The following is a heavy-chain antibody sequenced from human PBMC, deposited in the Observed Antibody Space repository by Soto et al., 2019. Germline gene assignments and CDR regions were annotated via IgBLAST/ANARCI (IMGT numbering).Heavy chain of an antibody. CDR2: IYWDDDK. CDR1: GFSLRTTGVG. V-gene: IGHV2-5*02. CDR3: AHNAEYHTSAHYQT. J-gene: IGHJ4*02. D-gene: IGHD3-22*01. Sequence: QITLKESGPTLVNPTETLTLTCSFSGFSLRTTGVGVGWIRQPPGKALEWLALIYWDDDKRYSPSLKSRLAITKDTSKNQVVLIMTNMDPVDTATYYCAHNAEYHTSAHYQTWGQGTLVTVSS.